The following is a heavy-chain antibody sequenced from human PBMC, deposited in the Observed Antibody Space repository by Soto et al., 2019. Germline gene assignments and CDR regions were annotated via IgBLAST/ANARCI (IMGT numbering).Heavy chain of an antibody. CDR2: ITDSGSDT. V-gene: IGHV3-23*01. D-gene: IGHD2-2*01. Sequence: AGGSLRLSCAASGFTFNNYAMVWVRQATGKGLEWVSAITDSGSDTYYADSVKGRFAISRDNSKNTLYLQMNSLRAEDTALYYCAKLGSSSWSPHYYFDYWGQGTLVTVSS. CDR3: AKLGSSSWSPHYYFDY. CDR1: GFTFNNYA. J-gene: IGHJ4*02.